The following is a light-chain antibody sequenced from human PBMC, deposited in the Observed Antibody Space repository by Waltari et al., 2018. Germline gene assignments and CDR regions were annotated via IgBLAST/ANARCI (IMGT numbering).Light chain of an antibody. CDR1: QSVSRF. V-gene: IGKV3-20*01. CDR3: QKYDRLPAT. J-gene: IGKJ1*01. CDR2: GAS. Sequence: EIVLTQSPGTLSLSPGGRGPLSCRARQSVSRFLAWYQKKPGQAPRLLIYGASTRATGIPDRFSGSGSGTDFSLTISRLEPEDFAVYYCQKYDRLPATFGQGTKVEIK.